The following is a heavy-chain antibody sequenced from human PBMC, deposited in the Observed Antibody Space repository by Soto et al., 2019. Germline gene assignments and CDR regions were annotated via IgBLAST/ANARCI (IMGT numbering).Heavy chain of an antibody. Sequence: EVQLLESGGGLVQPGGSLRLSCAASGFTFSSYAMSWVRQAPGKGLEWVSAISGSGGSTYYADSVKGRFTISRDNSKNTLYLQMNSLRAEGTAVYYCAKNFYYGDSLADYYYYMDVWGKGTTVTVSS. CDR1: GFTFSSYA. J-gene: IGHJ6*03. CDR3: AKNFYYGDSLADYYYYMDV. D-gene: IGHD4-17*01. V-gene: IGHV3-23*01. CDR2: ISGSGGST.